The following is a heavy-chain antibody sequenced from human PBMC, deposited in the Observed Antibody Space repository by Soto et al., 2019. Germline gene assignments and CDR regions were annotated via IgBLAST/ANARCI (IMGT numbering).Heavy chain of an antibody. D-gene: IGHD2-2*01. CDR2: IVVGSGNT. J-gene: IGHJ3*02. V-gene: IGHV1-58*02. Sequence: ASVKVSCEASGFTFTSSAMQWVRQARGQRLEWIGWIVVGSGNTNYAQKFQERVTITRDMSTSTAYMELSSLRSEDTAVYYCAAVTGKDIVVVPAAHLDAFDIWSQGTMVTVSS. CDR1: GFTFTSSA. CDR3: AAVTGKDIVVVPAAHLDAFDI.